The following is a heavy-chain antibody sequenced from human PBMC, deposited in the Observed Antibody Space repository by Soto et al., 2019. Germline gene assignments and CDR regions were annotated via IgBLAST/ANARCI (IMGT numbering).Heavy chain of an antibody. J-gene: IGHJ6*03. V-gene: IGHV3-64*01. CDR3: ARVVVAATLYGDYYYYMDV. CDR2: ISSNGGST. CDR1: GFTFSSYG. D-gene: IGHD2-15*01. Sequence: GGSLRLSSAAFGFTFSSYGMHWVRQAPGKGLNYVTAISSNGGSTYYGNSVKGRFTISRDNSKNTLYLQMGSLRAEDMAVYYCARVVVAATLYGDYYYYMDVWGKGTTVTVSS.